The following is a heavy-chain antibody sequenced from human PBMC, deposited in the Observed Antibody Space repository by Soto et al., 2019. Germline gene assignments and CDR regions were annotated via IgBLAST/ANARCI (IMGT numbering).Heavy chain of an antibody. CDR1: GFSLTTSGVG. J-gene: IGHJ4*02. CDR2: IYWDDDK. Sequence: QITLKESGPPLVKPTQTLTLTCTFSGFSLTTSGVGVGWIRQPPGKALEWLAIIYWDDDKRYSPSLKSRLTITKDTPNNRVGLTMTDMDPVDTATYFCAHRRRDGANWGDSDFDYWGQGTLVTVSS. V-gene: IGHV2-5*02. CDR3: AHRRRDGANWGDSDFDY. D-gene: IGHD7-27*01.